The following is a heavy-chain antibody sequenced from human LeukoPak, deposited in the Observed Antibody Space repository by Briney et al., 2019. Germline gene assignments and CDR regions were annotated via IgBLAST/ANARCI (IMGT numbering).Heavy chain of an antibody. CDR1: GFTFDDYA. CDR2: ISWNSGNI. D-gene: IGHD2/OR15-2a*01. Sequence: GRSLRLSCADSGFTFDDYAMHWVRQTPGKGLEWVSGISWNSGNIAYADFVGGRFTISRDNAKNSLSLQMNSLSDEDTAVYYCAKDAYGGATFFYYMDVWGKGTTVTVSS. CDR3: AKDAYGGATFFYYMDV. V-gene: IGHV3-9*01. J-gene: IGHJ6*03.